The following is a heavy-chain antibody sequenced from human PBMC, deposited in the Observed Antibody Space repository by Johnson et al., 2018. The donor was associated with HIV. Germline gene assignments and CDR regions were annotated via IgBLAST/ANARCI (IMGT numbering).Heavy chain of an antibody. CDR3: ARERHYYGSVRPRERQGDAFDI. CDR1: GFIVSSNY. V-gene: IGHV3-66*01. J-gene: IGHJ3*02. CDR2: LYSGGGT. Sequence: VQLVESGGGLVQPGGSLRLSCAASGFIVSSNYMSWVRQAPGKGLEWVSVLYSGGGTYYADSVKGRFSISRDNSKNTLYLQMNSLRAEDTAVYFCARERHYYGSVRPRERQGDAFDIWGQGTMVTVAS. D-gene: IGHD3-10*01.